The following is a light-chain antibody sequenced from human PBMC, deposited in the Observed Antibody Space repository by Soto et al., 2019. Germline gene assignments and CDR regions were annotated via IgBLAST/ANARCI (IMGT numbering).Light chain of an antibody. J-gene: IGKJ5*01. CDR3: QQYGSSPPNT. CDR2: GAS. V-gene: IGKV3-20*01. Sequence: EIVLTQPPGTLSMSPGERATLSCRASQSVSSSYLAWYQQKPGQAPRLLIYGASSRPTGIPDRFSGSGSGTDLTLTISRLGPDDFAVYYCQQYGSSPPNTFGHGTRLEIK. CDR1: QSVSSSY.